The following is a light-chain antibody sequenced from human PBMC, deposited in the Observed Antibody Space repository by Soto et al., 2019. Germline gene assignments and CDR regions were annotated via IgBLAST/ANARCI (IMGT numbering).Light chain of an antibody. CDR3: MQSTQLPPT. Sequence: VMTQTPHSLSVATGQPASISCKSSQSLLHITGETFLFWYLQKPGQSPQLLIYEVSTRVSGVPDRFSGSGSGTDFTLEISRVETDDVGIYYCMQSTQLPPTFAQGTRLEI. CDR1: QSLLHITGETF. CDR2: EVS. V-gene: IGKV2D-29*02. J-gene: IGKJ5*01.